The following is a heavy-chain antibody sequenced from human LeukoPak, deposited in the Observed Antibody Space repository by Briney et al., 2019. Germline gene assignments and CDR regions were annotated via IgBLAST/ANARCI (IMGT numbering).Heavy chain of an antibody. J-gene: IGHJ4*02. V-gene: IGHV3-7*03. CDR1: GFTFSSYW. D-gene: IGHD3-10*01. CDR2: IKQDGSEK. CDR3: ARDPGGSESPLDY. Sequence: GGSLRLSCAASGFTFSSYWMSWVRQAPGKGLEWVANIKQDGSEKYYVDSVKGRFTISRDNAKNSLYLQMNSLRAEDTAVYYCARDPGGSESPLDYWGQGTLVTVSS.